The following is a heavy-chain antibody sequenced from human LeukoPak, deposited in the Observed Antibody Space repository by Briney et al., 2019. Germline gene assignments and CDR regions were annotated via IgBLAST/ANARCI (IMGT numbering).Heavy chain of an antibody. Sequence: PSETLSLTCTVSGGSISSYYWSWIRQPPGKGLEWIGYIYTSGSTNYNPSLKSRVTISVDTSKNQFSLKLSSVTAADTAVYYCAVRGSGYDSTPFDYWGQGTLVTVSS. CDR1: GGSISSYY. D-gene: IGHD5-12*01. CDR3: AVRGSGYDSTPFDY. CDR2: IYTSGST. J-gene: IGHJ4*02. V-gene: IGHV4-4*09.